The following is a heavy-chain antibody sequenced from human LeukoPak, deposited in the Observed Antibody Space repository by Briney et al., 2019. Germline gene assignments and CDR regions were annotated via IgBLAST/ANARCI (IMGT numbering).Heavy chain of an antibody. CDR2: IIPIFGTA. Sequence: VASVKVSCKASGGTFSSYAISWVRQAPGQGLEWMGGIIPIFGTANYAQKFQGRVTITADKSTSTAYMELSSLRSEDTAVYYCASPRELRYFDWFKDHDAFDIWGQGTIVTVSS. CDR3: ASPRELRYFDWFKDHDAFDI. D-gene: IGHD3-9*01. CDR1: GGTFSSYA. J-gene: IGHJ3*02. V-gene: IGHV1-69*06.